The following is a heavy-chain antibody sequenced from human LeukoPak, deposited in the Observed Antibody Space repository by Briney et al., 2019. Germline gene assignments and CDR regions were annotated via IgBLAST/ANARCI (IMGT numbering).Heavy chain of an antibody. V-gene: IGHV7-4-1*02. Sequence: GASVKVSCKASGYTFTSYAMNWVRQAPGQGLEWMGWINTNTENPTYAQGFTGRFVFSLDTSVSTAYLQISSLKAEDTAVYYCAIHRGDYQNYYYYYYMDVWGKGTTVTVSS. CDR1: GYTFTSYA. D-gene: IGHD2-21*02. CDR3: AIHRGDYQNYYYYYYMDV. J-gene: IGHJ6*03. CDR2: INTNTENP.